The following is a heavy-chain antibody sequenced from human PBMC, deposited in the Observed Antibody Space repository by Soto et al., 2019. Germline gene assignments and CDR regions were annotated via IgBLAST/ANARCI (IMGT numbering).Heavy chain of an antibody. CDR1: GFTFSSYS. J-gene: IGHJ4*02. D-gene: IGHD2-2*01. V-gene: IGHV3-48*01. Sequence: GGSLRLSCAASGFTFSSYSMNWVRQAPGKGLEWVSYISSSSSTIYYADSVKGRFTISRDNAKNSLYLQMNSLRAEDTAVYYCARRYCSSTSCYSYNFDYWGQGTLVTVSS. CDR2: ISSSSSTI. CDR3: ARRYCSSTSCYSYNFDY.